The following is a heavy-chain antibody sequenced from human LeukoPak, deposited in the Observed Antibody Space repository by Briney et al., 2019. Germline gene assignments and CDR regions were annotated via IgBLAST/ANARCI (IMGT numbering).Heavy chain of an antibody. V-gene: IGHV3-23*01. Sequence: GGTLRLSCAASGFNFSSYGMSWVRQAPGKGLEWVSAISGSGGSTYYADSVKGRFTISRDNAKNSLYLQMNSLRAEDTAVYYCARDRGASPPKLNWGQGTLVTVSS. D-gene: IGHD1-26*01. CDR2: ISGSGGST. CDR1: GFNFSSYG. CDR3: ARDRGASPPKLN. J-gene: IGHJ4*02.